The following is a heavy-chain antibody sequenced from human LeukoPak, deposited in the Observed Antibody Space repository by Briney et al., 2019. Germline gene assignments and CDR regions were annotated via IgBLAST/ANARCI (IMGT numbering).Heavy chain of an antibody. CDR3: ARDVPYCSGGSCYSELLDY. CDR2: IFYDGNGK. Sequence: GGSLRLSCAASGFVFSDYGMHWVRQAPGKGLEWVAAIFYDGNGKYYADSVKGRFTISRDTSKNTLYLQMNSLRAEDTAVYYCARDVPYCSGGSCYSELLDYWGQGTLVTVSS. V-gene: IGHV3-33*01. J-gene: IGHJ4*02. CDR1: GFVFSDYG. D-gene: IGHD2-15*01.